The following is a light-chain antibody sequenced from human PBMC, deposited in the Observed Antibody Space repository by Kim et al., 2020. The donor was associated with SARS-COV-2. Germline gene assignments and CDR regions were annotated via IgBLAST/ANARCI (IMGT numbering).Light chain of an antibody. V-gene: IGLV6-57*01. CDR1: SGNIASNF. CDR3: QSYDATNQV. Sequence: NFMLTQPHSVSDSPGKTVTISCTRSSGNIASNFVQWYQQRPGSSPTVVIYEDYQRPSGVPDRFAGSIDRSANSAPLTISGLKTEDEADYYCQSYDATNQVFGGGTQLTVL. CDR2: EDY. J-gene: IGLJ3*02.